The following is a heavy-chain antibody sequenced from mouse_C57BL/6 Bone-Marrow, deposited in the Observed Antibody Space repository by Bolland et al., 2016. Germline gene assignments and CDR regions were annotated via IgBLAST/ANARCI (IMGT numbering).Heavy chain of an antibody. CDR3: THYYGSSYYFDY. J-gene: IGHJ2*01. V-gene: IGHV14-4*01. D-gene: IGHD1-1*01. CDR2: GDT. Sequence: GDTEYASKFQGKATITADTSSNTAYLQLSSLTSEDSAVYYCTHYYGSSYYFDYWGQGTT.